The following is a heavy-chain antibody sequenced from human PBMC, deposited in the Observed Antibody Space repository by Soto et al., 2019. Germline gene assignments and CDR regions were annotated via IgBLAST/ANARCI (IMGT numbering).Heavy chain of an antibody. CDR1: GFTFSSYG. CDR2: IWYDGSNK. V-gene: IGHV3-33*01. J-gene: IGHJ4*02. CDR3: VSGSGWTHYFDC. D-gene: IGHD3-10*01. Sequence: QVQLVESGGGVVQPGRSLRLSCAASGFTFSSYGMHWVRQAPGKGLEWVAVIWYDGSNKYYADSVKGRFTISRDNSKNTLYLQMNSLRAEDTAVYYWVSGSGWTHYFDCWGQGTLVTVSS.